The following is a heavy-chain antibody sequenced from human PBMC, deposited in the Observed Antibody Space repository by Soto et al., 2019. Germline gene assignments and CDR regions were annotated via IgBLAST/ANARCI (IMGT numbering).Heavy chain of an antibody. CDR1: GGSISSYY. CDR2: IYYSGST. J-gene: IGHJ4*02. D-gene: IGHD7-27*01. Sequence: PSETLSLTCTVSGGSISSYYWSWIRQPPGKGLEWIGYIYYSGSTNYNPSLKSRVTISVDTSKNQFSLKLSSVTAADTAVYYCASHLRPTNWGGGYFDYWGQGPLGTVSS. CDR3: ASHLRPTNWGGGYFDY. V-gene: IGHV4-59*01.